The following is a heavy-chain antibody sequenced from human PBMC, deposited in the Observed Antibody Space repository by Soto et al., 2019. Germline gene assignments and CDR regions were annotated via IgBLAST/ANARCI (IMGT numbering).Heavy chain of an antibody. J-gene: IGHJ3*02. D-gene: IGHD1-26*01. CDR2: IYYNGNT. CDR1: GGSISTYY. V-gene: IGHV4-59*01. Sequence: QVQLQESGPGLVKPSETLSLTCTVSGGSISTYYWSWVRQPPGKGLEWIGYIYYNGNTNYDPSLKSRVTISLDTSKNYFSLKLYSVTAADTAVYYCAREAGATKGWGAFDIWGQGTMVTVSS. CDR3: AREAGATKGWGAFDI.